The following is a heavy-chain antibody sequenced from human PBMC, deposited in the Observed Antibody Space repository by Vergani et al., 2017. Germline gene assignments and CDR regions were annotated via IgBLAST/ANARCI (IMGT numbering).Heavy chain of an antibody. CDR3: ARDPYCSSTSCHEIHWFDP. D-gene: IGHD2-2*01. CDR2: ISSSSSTI. J-gene: IGHJ5*02. CDR1: GFTFSSYS. V-gene: IGHV3-48*01. Sequence: EVQLVESGGGLVQPGGSLRLSCAASGFTFSSYSMNWVRQAPGKGLEWVSYISSSSSTIYYADSVKGLFTISRDNAKNSLYLQMNSLRAEDTAVYYCARDPYCSSTSCHEIHWFDPWGQGTLVTVSS.